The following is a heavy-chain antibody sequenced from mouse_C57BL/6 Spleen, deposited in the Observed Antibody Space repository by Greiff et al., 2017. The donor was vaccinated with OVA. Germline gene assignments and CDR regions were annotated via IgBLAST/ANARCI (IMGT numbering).Heavy chain of an antibody. V-gene: IGHV5-17*01. CDR3: AREDYYGSSSYFDY. Sequence: EVKLEESGGGLVKPGGSLKLSCAASGFTISDYGMHWVRQAPEKGLEWVAYISSGSSTIYYADTVKGRFTISRDNAKNTLFLQMTSLRSEDTAMYYCAREDYYGSSSYFDYWGQGTTLTVSS. CDR1: GFTISDYG. J-gene: IGHJ2*01. CDR2: ISSGSSTI. D-gene: IGHD1-1*01.